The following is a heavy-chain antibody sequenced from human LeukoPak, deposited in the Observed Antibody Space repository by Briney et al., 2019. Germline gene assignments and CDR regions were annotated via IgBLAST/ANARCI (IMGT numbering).Heavy chain of an antibody. Sequence: SETLSLTCTVSGGSISSGSYYWSWIPQPPGKGLEWIGRIYTSGSTNYNPSLKSRVTISVDTSKNQFSLKLSSVTAADTAVYYCARGSYDILTGYYYYFDYWGQGTLVTVSS. CDR1: GGSISSGSYY. J-gene: IGHJ4*02. CDR3: ARGSYDILTGYYYYFDY. CDR2: IYTSGST. V-gene: IGHV4-61*02. D-gene: IGHD3-9*01.